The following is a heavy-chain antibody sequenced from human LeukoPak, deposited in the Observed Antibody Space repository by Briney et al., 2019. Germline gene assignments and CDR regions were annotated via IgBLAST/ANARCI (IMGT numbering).Heavy chain of an antibody. V-gene: IGHV4-4*07. D-gene: IGHD4-17*01. Sequence: MSSETLSLTCTVSGGSISSYYWNWVRQPAGTGLEWIGRIFSRGIPNYNPSLKSRVTMSVDTSKNQFSLKLTSVTAADSAVYYCARGREYGDFFDSWGQGTLVTVSS. CDR2: IFSRGIP. CDR1: GGSISSYY. J-gene: IGHJ4*02. CDR3: ARGREYGDFFDS.